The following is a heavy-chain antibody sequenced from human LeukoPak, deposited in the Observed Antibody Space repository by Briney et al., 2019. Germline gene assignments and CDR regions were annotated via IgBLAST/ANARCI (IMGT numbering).Heavy chain of an antibody. V-gene: IGHV4-59*08. CDR1: GGSLRGYY. D-gene: IGHD6-6*01. Sequence: SETLSLTCTVSGGSLRGYYWSWIRQPPGKGLGWIGYICYTVSTNYNPSLKSRVTLFVDMSKNQFSLRLSHVTAADTDVYYCARHRAYRSSSHFEYWGQGTLVNVSS. CDR3: ARHRAYRSSSHFEY. J-gene: IGHJ4*02. CDR2: ICYTVST.